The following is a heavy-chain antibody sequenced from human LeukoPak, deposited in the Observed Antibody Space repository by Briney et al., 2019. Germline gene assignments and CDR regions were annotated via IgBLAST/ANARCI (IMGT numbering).Heavy chain of an antibody. Sequence: GGSLRLSCAASGFTFSSYAMSWVRQAPGKGLEWVSAISGSGGSTYYADSVKGRFTISRDNSKNTLYLQMNSLRAEDTAVYYCAKVYCSGTSCYYDYWGQGTLVTVSS. CDR1: GFTFSSYA. CDR2: ISGSGGST. J-gene: IGHJ4*02. D-gene: IGHD2-2*01. V-gene: IGHV3-23*01. CDR3: AKVYCSGTSCYYDY.